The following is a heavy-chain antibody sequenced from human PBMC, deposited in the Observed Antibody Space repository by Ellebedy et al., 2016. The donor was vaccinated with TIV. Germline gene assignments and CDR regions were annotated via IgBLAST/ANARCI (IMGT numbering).Heavy chain of an antibody. CDR3: AREKGYYYSGMDA. J-gene: IGHJ6*02. Sequence: SETLSLXCTVSGGSISSSFYYWGWIRQPPGKGLEWIGSIYYSERTYYNPSLKSRVTISVDASKNQFSLKLRSVTAADTAVYYCAREKGYYYSGMDAWGQGTTVTVSS. CDR1: GGSISSSFYY. V-gene: IGHV4-39*07. CDR2: IYYSERT.